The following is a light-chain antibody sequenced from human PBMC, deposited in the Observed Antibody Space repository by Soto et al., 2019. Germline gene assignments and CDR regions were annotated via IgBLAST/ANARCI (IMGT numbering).Light chain of an antibody. CDR2: GAS. CDR1: QSVDSTF. CDR3: EQYMSSVT. Sequence: EVVLTQPPGSLSLSPGQRATLSCRASQSVDSTFFAWYQKKPGQAPRLLIYGASKRATGIPDRFSGSGSGTDFTRIISSLEPEDFAVYYCEQYMSSVTFGQGTKVEIK. J-gene: IGKJ1*01. V-gene: IGKV3-20*01.